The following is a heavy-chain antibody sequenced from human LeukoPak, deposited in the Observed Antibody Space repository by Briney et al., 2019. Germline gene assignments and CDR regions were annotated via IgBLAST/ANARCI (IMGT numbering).Heavy chain of an antibody. V-gene: IGHV3-30*04. Sequence: PGRSLRLSCAASGFTFSSYAMHWVRQAPGKGLEWVAVISYDGSNKYYADSVKGRFTISRDNSKNTLYLQMNSLRAEDTAVYYCAKDRYYGSGSYYNGGYGMDVWGQGTTVTVSS. CDR2: ISYDGSNK. CDR1: GFTFSSYA. CDR3: AKDRYYGSGSYYNGGYGMDV. J-gene: IGHJ6*02. D-gene: IGHD3-10*01.